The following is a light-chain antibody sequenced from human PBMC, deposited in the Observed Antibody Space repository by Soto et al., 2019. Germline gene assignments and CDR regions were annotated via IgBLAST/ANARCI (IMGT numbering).Light chain of an antibody. Sequence: QSALTQPASVSGSPGQSITIACTGTSSDVGGYNYVSWYQQHPGKAPKLMIYDVSSRPSGVSNRFSGSKSGNTASLTISGLQAEDEADYYCSSYTTGSTLLFGGGTKLTVL. CDR2: DVS. V-gene: IGLV2-14*01. CDR1: SSDVGGYNY. CDR3: SSYTTGSTLL. J-gene: IGLJ2*01.